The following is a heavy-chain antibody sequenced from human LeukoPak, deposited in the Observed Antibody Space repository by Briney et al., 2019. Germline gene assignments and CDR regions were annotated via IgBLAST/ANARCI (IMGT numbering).Heavy chain of an antibody. J-gene: IGHJ3*02. CDR3: ARGGGSRIPNAFDI. Sequence: SETLSLTCTVSGYSISSGYYWGWIRQPPGKGLEWIGSIYHSGSTYYNPSLKSRVTISVDTSKNQFSLKLSSVTAADTAVYYCARGGGSRIPNAFDIWGQGTMVTVSS. CDR2: IYHSGST. V-gene: IGHV4-38-2*02. D-gene: IGHD3-16*01. CDR1: GYSISSGYY.